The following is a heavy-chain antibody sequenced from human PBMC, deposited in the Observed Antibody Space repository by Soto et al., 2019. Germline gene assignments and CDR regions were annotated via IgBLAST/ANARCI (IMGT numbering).Heavy chain of an antibody. V-gene: IGHV4-34*01. D-gene: IGHD5-18*01. CDR2: INHSGST. Sequence: SETLSLTCAVYGGSFSGYYRSWIRQPPGKGLEWIGEINHSGSTNYNPSLKSRVTISVDTSKNQFSLKLSSVTAADTAVYYCARGGYSYGYYYYYGMDVWGQGTTVTVS. CDR3: ARGGYSYGYYYYYGMDV. CDR1: GGSFSGYY. J-gene: IGHJ6*02.